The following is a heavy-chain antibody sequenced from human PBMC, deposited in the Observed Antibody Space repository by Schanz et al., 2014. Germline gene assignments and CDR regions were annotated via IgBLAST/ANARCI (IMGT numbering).Heavy chain of an antibody. V-gene: IGHV3-23*04. Sequence: EVQLVESGGGLVQPGGSLRLSCATSGFTFSTYAMSWVRQAPGKGLEWVSGISGSGAITYYEDSVKGRFTISRDNSKNTLYLQMNSPRVEDTGVYYCARDPGGTKTHGLWGQGTLVTVSS. CDR3: ARDPGGTKTHGL. J-gene: IGHJ4*02. CDR2: ISGSGAIT. D-gene: IGHD2-15*01. CDR1: GFTFSTYA.